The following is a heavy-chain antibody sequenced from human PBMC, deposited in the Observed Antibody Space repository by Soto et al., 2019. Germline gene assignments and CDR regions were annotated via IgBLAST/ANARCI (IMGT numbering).Heavy chain of an antibody. Sequence: GGSLRLSCAASGFTFSSYWMSWVRQAPGKGLEWVANIKQDGSEKYYVDSVKGRFTISRDNAKNSLYLQMNSLRAEDTAVYYCASGGFEFWSGYYHFDYWGQGTLVTVSS. CDR1: GFTFSSYW. D-gene: IGHD3-3*01. V-gene: IGHV3-7*01. J-gene: IGHJ4*02. CDR2: IKQDGSEK. CDR3: ASGGFEFWSGYYHFDY.